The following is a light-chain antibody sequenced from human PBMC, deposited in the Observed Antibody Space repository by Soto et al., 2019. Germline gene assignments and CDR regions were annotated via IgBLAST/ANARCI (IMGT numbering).Light chain of an antibody. Sequence: IQLTQSPSSLSASVGDRVTITCRASQDINSYLAWYQQKPGKAPILLIYAGTSLQSGVPSRFSGSGSGTEFTLTISSLQPEDFATYYCQQLHVYPSTFGGGTKVE. CDR1: QDINSY. J-gene: IGKJ4*01. CDR3: QQLHVYPST. CDR2: AGT. V-gene: IGKV1-9*01.